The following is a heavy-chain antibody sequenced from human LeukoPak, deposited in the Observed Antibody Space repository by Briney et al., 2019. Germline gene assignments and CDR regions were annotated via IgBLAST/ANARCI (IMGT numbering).Heavy chain of an antibody. V-gene: IGHV1-2*02. CDR1: GYTFTGLY. CDR2: INPNSGGT. CDR3: ARGAKGFDY. J-gene: IGHJ4*02. Sequence: ASVKVSCTAAGYTFTGLYLHWVRQAPGQGLEWMGWINPNSGGTDFAQKFQGRVTMTRDTSISTAYMELSRLTSDDTAVYFCARGAKGFDYWGQGTLVTASS.